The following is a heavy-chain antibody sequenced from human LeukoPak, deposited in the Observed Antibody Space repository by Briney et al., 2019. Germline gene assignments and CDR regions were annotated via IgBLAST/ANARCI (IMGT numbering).Heavy chain of an antibody. D-gene: IGHD6-19*01. CDR2: INHSGST. J-gene: IGHJ4*02. CDR1: GGSINIGTYF. CDR3: ARHADRYNSGWYD. Sequence: PSETLSLTCTVSGGSINIGTYFWSRIRQPPGKGLEWIGEINHSGSTHYNPSLKSRVTISVDTSKNQFSLKLSSVTAADTAVYYCARHADRYNSGWYDWGQGTLVTVSS. V-gene: IGHV4-39*01.